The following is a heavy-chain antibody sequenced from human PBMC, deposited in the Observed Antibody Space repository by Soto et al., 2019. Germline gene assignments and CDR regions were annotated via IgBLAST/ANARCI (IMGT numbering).Heavy chain of an antibody. J-gene: IGHJ4*02. CDR3: ARLYCGGGSCYSIGLVYFDY. Sequence: QVQLVQSGAEVKKPGASVKVSCKASGYTFTSYGISWVRQAPGQGLEWMGWISAYNGNTNYAQKLQGRVTMTTDTSTSTAYMELRSLRSDDTAVYYCARLYCGGGSCYSIGLVYFDYWGQGTLVTVSS. CDR2: ISAYNGNT. V-gene: IGHV1-18*01. CDR1: GYTFTSYG. D-gene: IGHD2-15*01.